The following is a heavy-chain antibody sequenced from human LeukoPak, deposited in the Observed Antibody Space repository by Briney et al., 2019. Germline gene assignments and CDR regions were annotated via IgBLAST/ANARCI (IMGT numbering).Heavy chain of an antibody. J-gene: IGHJ5*02. Sequence: PGGSLRLSCAASGFTFSSYAMSWVRQAPGRGLEWVSAISGSGSSTYYADSVKGRFTISRDNSKNTLYLQMNSLRAGDTAVYYCAREFLSPGTNWFDPWGQGTLVTVSS. V-gene: IGHV3-23*01. D-gene: IGHD6-13*01. CDR3: AREFLSPGTNWFDP. CDR1: GFTFSSYA. CDR2: ISGSGSST.